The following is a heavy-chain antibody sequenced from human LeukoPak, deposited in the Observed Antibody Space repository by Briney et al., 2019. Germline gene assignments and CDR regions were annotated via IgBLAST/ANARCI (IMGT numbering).Heavy chain of an antibody. CDR3: NGAEGDDFGPY. Sequence: PSVTVSPKCTVYSFSISGYYWRWMPQPAGKGLEWIGGIYNSESANKNHALKSRVSMSVDTSNNQFSLKLRSVTAADADVYYCNGAEGDDFGPYWGQGTLVTVSS. CDR2: IYNSESA. CDR1: SFSISGYY. J-gene: IGHJ4*02. D-gene: IGHD3-3*01. V-gene: IGHV4-4*07.